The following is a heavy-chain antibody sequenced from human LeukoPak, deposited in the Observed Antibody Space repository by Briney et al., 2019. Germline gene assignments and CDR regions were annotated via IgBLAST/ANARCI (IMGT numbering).Heavy chain of an antibody. CDR3: ARDPDGSLDY. V-gene: IGHV3-64*01. J-gene: IGHJ4*02. CDR2: ISNDGGSA. CDR1: GFIFTNYV. Sequence: GGSLRLSCAASGFIFTNYVMYWVRQAPGKGLEYVSAISNDGGSAYYASSVKDRFTISRDNFKNTVYLQMDSLRGEDMAVYYCARDPDGSLDYWGQGTLVTVS. D-gene: IGHD1-26*01.